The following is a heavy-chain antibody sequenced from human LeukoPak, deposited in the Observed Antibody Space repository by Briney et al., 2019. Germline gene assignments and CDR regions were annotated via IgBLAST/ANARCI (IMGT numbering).Heavy chain of an antibody. CDR1: GFTFSSYA. V-gene: IGHV3-23*01. CDR2: ITSSGDNT. CDR3: VRGSSGNYDT. Sequence: GASLRLSCAASGFTFSSYAMCWVRQAPGKGLQWVSSITSSGDNTSYADSVKGRFTISRDNTKNTLHLQVNSLRAEDTAVYYCVRGSSGNYDTWGQGTLVTVSS. D-gene: IGHD3-22*01. J-gene: IGHJ5*02.